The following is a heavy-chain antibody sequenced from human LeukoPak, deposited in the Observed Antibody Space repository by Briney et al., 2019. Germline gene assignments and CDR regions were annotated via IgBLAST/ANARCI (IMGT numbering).Heavy chain of an antibody. Sequence: PGGSLRLSCVASGFTFDDYAMHWVRQGPGKGLEWVSLISGDGGSTYYEDSVEGRFTISRDNSKNSLYLQMNSLRTEDTALYYCAKDYRRRIIGTTGRPYGMDVWGQGTTVTVSS. CDR3: AKDYRRRIIGTTGRPYGMDV. J-gene: IGHJ6*02. V-gene: IGHV3-43*02. D-gene: IGHD1-7*01. CDR1: GFTFDDYA. CDR2: ISGDGGST.